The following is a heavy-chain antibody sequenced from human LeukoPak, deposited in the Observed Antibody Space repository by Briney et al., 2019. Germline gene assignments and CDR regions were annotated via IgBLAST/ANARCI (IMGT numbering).Heavy chain of an antibody. CDR2: IIGSGSEM. V-gene: IGHV3-21*06. D-gene: IGHD1-26*01. Sequence: GGSLRLSCAASGFTVSNTYMSWVRQAPGKGLEWVASIIGSGSEMFYADSLKGRFTISRDNSKNSLYLQMNSLRVEDTAVYYCAKVQSDIVGAMFFSFDVWGQGTMVSVSS. CDR1: GFTVSNTY. CDR3: AKVQSDIVGAMFFSFDV. J-gene: IGHJ3*01.